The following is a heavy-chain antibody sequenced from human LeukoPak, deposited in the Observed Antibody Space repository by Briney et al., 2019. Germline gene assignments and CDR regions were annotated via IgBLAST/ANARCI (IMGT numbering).Heavy chain of an antibody. Sequence: SETLSLTCTVSCGSISSDYCTWIRHPPGKGLEWVGYNSYSGISHYNPSLQSRVTISLETSNNQRSLKLTSVTAADTAVYYCARCSRGTSVGMDVWGQGTTVTVSS. CDR1: CGSISSDY. D-gene: IGHD2/OR15-2a*01. CDR2: NSYSGIS. CDR3: ARCSRGTSVGMDV. V-gene: IGHV4-59*08. J-gene: IGHJ6*02.